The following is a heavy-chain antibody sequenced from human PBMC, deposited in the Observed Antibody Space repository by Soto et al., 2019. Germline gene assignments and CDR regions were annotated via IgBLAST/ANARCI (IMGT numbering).Heavy chain of an antibody. V-gene: IGHV1-69*12. D-gene: IGHD2-2*01. J-gene: IGHJ6*02. CDR2: IIPIFGTA. Sequence: QVQLVQSGAEVKKPGSSVKVSCKASGGTFSSYAISWVRQAPGQGLEWMGGIIPIFGTANYAQKFQGRVTITADETNNTTHMEVGNLGTEDTAGDYLSRHVTAAGYYYGMDVWGQGTTVTVSS. CDR1: GGTFSSYA. CDR3: SRHVTAAGYYYGMDV.